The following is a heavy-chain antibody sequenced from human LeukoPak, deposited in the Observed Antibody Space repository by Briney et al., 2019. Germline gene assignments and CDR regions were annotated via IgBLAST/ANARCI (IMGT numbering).Heavy chain of an antibody. Sequence: EASVKLSCKASGYIFSGYYMHWVRQAPGQGLEWMGWINPNSGGTNNAQKFQGRVTMTRDTSISTAYMDLSSLRSDDTAVYYCARGEYSNSAGYLDYWGQGTLVTVSS. CDR3: ARGEYSNSAGYLDY. CDR1: GYIFSGYY. V-gene: IGHV1-2*02. J-gene: IGHJ4*02. D-gene: IGHD6-6*01. CDR2: INPNSGGT.